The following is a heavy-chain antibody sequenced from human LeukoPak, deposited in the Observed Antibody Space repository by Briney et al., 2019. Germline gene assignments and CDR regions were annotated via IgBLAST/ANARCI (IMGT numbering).Heavy chain of an antibody. CDR2: IYHSGST. CDR1: GGSISSGGYY. J-gene: IGHJ4*02. Sequence: SETLSLTCTVSGGSISSGGYYWSWIRQPPGKGLEWIGYIYHSGSTYYNPSLKSRVTISVDRSKNQFSLKLSSVTAADTAVYYCARAAGYCSSTSCYTRGYFDYWGQGTLVTVSS. CDR3: ARAAGYCSSTSCYTRGYFDY. V-gene: IGHV4-30-2*01. D-gene: IGHD2-2*02.